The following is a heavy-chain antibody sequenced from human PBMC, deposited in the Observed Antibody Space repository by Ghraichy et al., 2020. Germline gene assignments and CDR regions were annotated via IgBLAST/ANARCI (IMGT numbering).Heavy chain of an antibody. Sequence: GGSLRLSCEASGFKFTNYGMHLVRQAPGKGLEWVAVIFYDGTNQFYRDSVEGRFTITRDNSKNTLYLEMNSLRPEDTAVYYCAKDQAITVSGVIKPDAFDVWGKGTMVTVSS. CDR1: GFKFTNYG. D-gene: IGHD3-3*01. J-gene: IGHJ3*01. CDR2: IFYDGTNQ. V-gene: IGHV3-30*18. CDR3: AKDQAITVSGVIKPDAFDV.